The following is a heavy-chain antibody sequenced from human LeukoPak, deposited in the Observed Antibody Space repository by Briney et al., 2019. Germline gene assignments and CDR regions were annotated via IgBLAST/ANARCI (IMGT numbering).Heavy chain of an antibody. Sequence: SETLSLTCAVYGGSFSGYYWSWIRQPPGKGLEWIGEINHSGSTNYNPSLKSRVTISVDTSKNQFALKLSSVTAADTAVYCCARGRRNYYYYYGMDVWGKGTTVTVSS. CDR2: INHSGST. J-gene: IGHJ6*04. CDR3: ARGRRNYYYYYGMDV. D-gene: IGHD1-1*01. V-gene: IGHV4-34*01. CDR1: GGSFSGYY.